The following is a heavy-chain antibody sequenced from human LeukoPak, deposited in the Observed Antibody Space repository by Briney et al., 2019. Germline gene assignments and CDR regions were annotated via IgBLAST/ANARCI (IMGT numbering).Heavy chain of an antibody. CDR2: ISYDGSNE. Sequence: SGGSLRLSCTASGFTLTTYGMHWVRQAPGEGLEWVAVISYDGSNEYYGDSVKGRFTISRDNSKNTLYLQMNSLRAEDTAVYYCARGVNYYYYGMDVWGQGTTVTVSS. CDR3: ARGVNYYYYGMDV. J-gene: IGHJ6*02. V-gene: IGHV3-30*03. CDR1: GFTLTTYG.